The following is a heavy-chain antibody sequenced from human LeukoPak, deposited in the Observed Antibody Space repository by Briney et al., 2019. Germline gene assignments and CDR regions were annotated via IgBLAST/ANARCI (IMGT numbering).Heavy chain of an antibody. J-gene: IGHJ5*01. CDR3: VKDPRDTYGTNWFVS. Sequence: GGSLRLSCVASGFSFGNYAMSWVRQASGKGLQWVSQISGTGGATWYAGFARDRFTISRDNSKKTLYLQMSGLRVEDTAMYYCVKDPRDTYGTNWFVSWGQGTLLIISS. D-gene: IGHD2-21*01. CDR1: GFSFGNYA. V-gene: IGHV3-23*01. CDR2: ISGTGGAT.